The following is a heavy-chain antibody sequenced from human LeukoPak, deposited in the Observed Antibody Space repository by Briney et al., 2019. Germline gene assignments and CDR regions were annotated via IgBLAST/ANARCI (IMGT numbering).Heavy chain of an antibody. J-gene: IGHJ4*02. D-gene: IGHD3-16*01. Sequence: GGSLRLSCAASGFTFSTYWMSWVRQAPGKGLEWVANIKQDGSEKYYVVSEEGRFTISRDNAKNSLFLQMNSLRAEDTAVYYCVRAQGLGESENHWGQGTLVTVSS. CDR1: GFTFSTYW. CDR3: VRAQGLGESENH. CDR2: IKQDGSEK. V-gene: IGHV3-7*01.